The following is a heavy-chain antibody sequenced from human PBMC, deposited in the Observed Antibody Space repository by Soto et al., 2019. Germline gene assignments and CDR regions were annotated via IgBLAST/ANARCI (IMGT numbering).Heavy chain of an antibody. CDR1: GYDFKNFW. CDR3: ARHFDCSTTSCYIDY. V-gene: IGHV5-51*01. J-gene: IGHJ4*03. Sequence: LGESLKISCRASGYDFKNFWIGWVRQMPGKGLGWVGIIFPRDSDVRYSPSFQGRVTISVDKSINAAYLQWSGLKASDTAMYYCARHFDCSTTSCYIDYWGQGSPVTVPS. CDR2: IFPRDSDV. D-gene: IGHD2-2*01.